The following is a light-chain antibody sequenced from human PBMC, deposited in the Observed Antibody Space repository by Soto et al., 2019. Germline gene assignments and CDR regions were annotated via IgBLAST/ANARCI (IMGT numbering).Light chain of an antibody. J-gene: IGKJ1*01. CDR2: DAS. CDR1: QNISNF. Sequence: DLQMTQSPSSLSASVGDRVTITCRASQNISNFLNWYHQKPGKAPKLLIYDASSLQSGVPSRFSGRGSGADFALTISSLQPEDFATYYCQQSFITPRTFGQGTKVDIK. CDR3: QQSFITPRT. V-gene: IGKV1-39*01.